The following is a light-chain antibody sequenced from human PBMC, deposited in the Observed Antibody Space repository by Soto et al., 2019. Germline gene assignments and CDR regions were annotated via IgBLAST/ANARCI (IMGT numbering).Light chain of an antibody. J-gene: IGKJ5*01. Sequence: RMSQSXSSLSSSRRDXXXXXTXVSQGISSYLAWYQQKXGQAPRLLIYGASXLKSGVPARFRGSGSGTDFTLTISCLQSEDFATYYCQQYYSYPTTFGEGTRLEIK. V-gene: IGKV1-8*01. CDR1: QGISSY. CDR2: GAS. CDR3: QQYYSYPTT.